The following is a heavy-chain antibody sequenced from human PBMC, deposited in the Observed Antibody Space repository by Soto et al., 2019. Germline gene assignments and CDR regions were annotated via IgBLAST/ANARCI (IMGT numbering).Heavy chain of an antibody. J-gene: IGHJ4*02. CDR1: GFTFSSYA. CDR2: ISGSGGNT. CDR3: EKGRGYCSSTSCYVGSDY. Sequence: EVQLLESGGGLVQPGGSLRLSCAASGFTFSSYAMSWVRQAPGKGLEWVSGISGSGGNTYYADSVKGRFTISRDNSKNTLYLQMNSLRAEDTAVYYCEKGRGYCSSTSCYVGSDYWGQGTLVTVSS. V-gene: IGHV3-23*01. D-gene: IGHD2-2*01.